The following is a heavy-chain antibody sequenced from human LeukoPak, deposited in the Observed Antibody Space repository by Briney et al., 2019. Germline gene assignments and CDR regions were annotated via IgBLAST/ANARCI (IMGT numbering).Heavy chain of an antibody. CDR2: ISSLSGTI. Sequence: GGSLRLSCAVSGFTFSNYWMSWVRQAPGKGLEWVSYISSLSGTIYYADSVKGRFIISRDNAQNSLFLQMNSLRAEDTAVYYCVRDQGGAVSYWGQGTLVTVSS. J-gene: IGHJ4*02. V-gene: IGHV3-48*01. D-gene: IGHD3-16*01. CDR3: VRDQGGAVSY. CDR1: GFTFSNYW.